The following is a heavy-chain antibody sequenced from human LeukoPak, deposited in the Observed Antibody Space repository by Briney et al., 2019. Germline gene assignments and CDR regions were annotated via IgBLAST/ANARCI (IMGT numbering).Heavy chain of an antibody. V-gene: IGHV2-5*02. CDR3: ARSRGYFDY. CDR2: IYWDDDK. CDR1: GFSLSTSGVG. J-gene: IGHJ4*02. D-gene: IGHD1-26*01. Sequence: SGPTLVKSTQTLTLTCTFSGFSLSTSGVGVGWIRQPPGEALEWLALIYWDDDKRFSPSLKSRLTITKDTSKNQVVLTMTNMDPVDTATYYCARSRGYFDYWGQGTLVTVSS.